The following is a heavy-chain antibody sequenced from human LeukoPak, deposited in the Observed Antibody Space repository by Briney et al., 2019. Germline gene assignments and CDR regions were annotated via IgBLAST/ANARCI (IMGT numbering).Heavy chain of an antibody. CDR2: IYYSGST. V-gene: IGHV4-31*03. D-gene: IGHD6-19*01. J-gene: IGHJ6*02. CDR1: GGSVSDYY. CDR3: ARDKGRGWYGRYYYYGMDV. Sequence: SETLSLTCTVSGGSVSDYYWSWIRQHPGKGLEWIGYIYYSGSTYYNPSLKSRVTISVDTSKNQFSLKLSSVTAADTAVYYCARDKGRGWYGRYYYYGMDVWGQGTTVTVSS.